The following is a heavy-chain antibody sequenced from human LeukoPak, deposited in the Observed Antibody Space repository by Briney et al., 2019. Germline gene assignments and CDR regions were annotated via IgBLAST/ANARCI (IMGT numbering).Heavy chain of an antibody. Sequence: AGGSLRLSCAASGFTFSSYGMHWVRQAPGKGLEWVAVIWYDGSNKYYADSVKGRFTISRDNSKNTLYLQMNSLRAEDRAVYYCARDSDSSGWYEGMEYWGQGTLVTVSS. CDR2: IWYDGSNK. V-gene: IGHV3-33*01. J-gene: IGHJ4*02. CDR3: ARDSDSSGWYEGMEY. D-gene: IGHD6-19*01. CDR1: GFTFSSYG.